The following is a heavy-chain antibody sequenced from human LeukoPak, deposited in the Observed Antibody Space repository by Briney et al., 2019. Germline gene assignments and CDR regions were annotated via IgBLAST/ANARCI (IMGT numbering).Heavy chain of an antibody. V-gene: IGHV4-4*07. D-gene: IGHD2-2*01. Sequence: PSETLSLTCTVSGASISSYYWSWIRQPAGKGLEWIGRMYTSGNTNYNPSLKSRVTMSVDTSKNQFSLKLSSVTAADTAMYYCAKDFDPDIVVVPPRLAFDPWGQGTLVTVSS. CDR3: AKDFDPDIVVVPPRLAFDP. CDR2: MYTSGNT. J-gene: IGHJ5*02. CDR1: GASISSYY.